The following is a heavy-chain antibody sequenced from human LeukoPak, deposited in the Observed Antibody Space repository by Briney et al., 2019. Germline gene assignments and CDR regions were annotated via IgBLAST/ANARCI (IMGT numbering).Heavy chain of an antibody. J-gene: IGHJ5*02. V-gene: IGHV3-21*01. CDR1: GFTFSSYS. Sequence: GGSLRLSCAASGFTFSSYSMNWVRQAPGKGLEWVSSISSSSSYIYYADSVKGRFTISRDNAKNSLYLQVNSLRAEDTAVYYCAIDSGRGWFDPWGQGTLVTVSS. CDR2: ISSSSSYI. CDR3: AIDSGRGWFDP. D-gene: IGHD1-26*01.